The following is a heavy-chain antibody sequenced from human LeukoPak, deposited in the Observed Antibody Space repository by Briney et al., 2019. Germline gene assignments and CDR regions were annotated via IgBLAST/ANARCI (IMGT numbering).Heavy chain of an antibody. CDR3: AKGQRFYGEYYFDY. D-gene: IGHD4-17*01. J-gene: IGHJ4*02. Sequence: GGSLRLSCVASGFTFSGFAMIWVRQAPGKGLQWVSAISGPSSHTYYADSVRGRFTISRDNSRNTSYLQMNSLTVEDTAVYYCAKGQRFYGEYYFDYWGQGTLVTVSS. V-gene: IGHV3-23*01. CDR2: ISGPSSHT. CDR1: GFTFSGFA.